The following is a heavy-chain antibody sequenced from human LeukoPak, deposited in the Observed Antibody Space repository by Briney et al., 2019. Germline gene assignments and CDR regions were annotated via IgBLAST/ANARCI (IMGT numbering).Heavy chain of an antibody. J-gene: IGHJ4*02. CDR1: GGSISSYY. CDR3: ARALSGSRDY. Sequence: SETLSLTCTVSGGSISSYYWSWIRQPPGKGLEWIGYIYYSWSINYNPSLKSRVTISVDTSKHQYSLKLSSVTAADTAVYYCARALSGSRDYWGQGTLVTVSS. V-gene: IGHV4-59*08. D-gene: IGHD1-26*01. CDR2: IYYSWSI.